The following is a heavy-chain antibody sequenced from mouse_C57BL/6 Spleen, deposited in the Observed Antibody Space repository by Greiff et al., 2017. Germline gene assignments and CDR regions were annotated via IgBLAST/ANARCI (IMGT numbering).Heavy chain of an antibody. V-gene: IGHV1-62-2*01. CDR3: ARHGDYCVSSCWFAY. J-gene: IGHJ3*01. D-gene: IGHD1-1*01. CDR1: GYTFTEYT. Sequence: QVQLQQSGAELVKPGASVKLSCKASGYTFTEYTIRWVKQRSGQGLEWIGWFYPGSGSITYNEKFKDKATLTADKSSSPVSMELSRLTSEDSAVYFFARHGDYCVSSCWFAYWGQGTLVTVSA. CDR2: FYPGSGSI.